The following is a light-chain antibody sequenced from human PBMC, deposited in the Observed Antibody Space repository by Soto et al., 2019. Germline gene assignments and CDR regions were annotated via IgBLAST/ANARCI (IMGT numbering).Light chain of an antibody. CDR2: AAS. CDR3: QQSYSTLSWT. V-gene: IGKV1-39*01. CDR1: QSISSY. Sequence: DIKMTQSPSSLSSSVGDRVTITCRASQSISSYLNWYQQKPGKAPKLLIYAASSLQGGVPSRFSGSGSGTDFTLTISSLQPEDFATYYCQQSYSTLSWTFGQGTKVDIK. J-gene: IGKJ1*01.